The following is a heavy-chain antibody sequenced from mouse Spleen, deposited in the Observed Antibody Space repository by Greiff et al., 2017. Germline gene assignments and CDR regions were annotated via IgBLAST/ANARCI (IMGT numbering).Heavy chain of an antibody. J-gene: IGHJ4*01. V-gene: IGHV5-9-1*01. D-gene: IGHD1-2*01. CDR1: GFTFSSYA. Sequence: EVMLVESGGGLVKPGGSLKLSCAASGFTFSSYAMSWVRQTPEKRLEWVATISSGGSYTYYPDSVKGRFTISRDNAKNTLYLQMSSLRSEDTAMYHCARRATATEAMDYWGQGASVTVSS. CDR2: ISSGGSYT. CDR3: ARRATATEAMDY.